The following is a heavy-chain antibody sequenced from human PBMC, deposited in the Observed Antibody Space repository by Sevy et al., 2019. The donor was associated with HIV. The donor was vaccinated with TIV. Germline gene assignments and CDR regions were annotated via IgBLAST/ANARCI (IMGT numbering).Heavy chain of an antibody. CDR1: GYTLTQLS. CDR2: FDPEDDET. Sequence: ASVKVSCKVSGYTLTQLSMHWVRQVPGKGLEWMGSFDPEDDETIYTQKFQGRVTMTEDTSTDTAYMELSSLRSEDTAVYYCATTKDYYEYRGDPFDYWGQGTLVTVSS. D-gene: IGHD3-22*01. J-gene: IGHJ4*02. V-gene: IGHV1-24*01. CDR3: ATTKDYYEYRGDPFDY.